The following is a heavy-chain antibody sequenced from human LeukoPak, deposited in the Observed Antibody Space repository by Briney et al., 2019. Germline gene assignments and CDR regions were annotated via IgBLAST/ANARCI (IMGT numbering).Heavy chain of an antibody. CDR3: AKGGLVINDAFDI. J-gene: IGHJ3*02. CDR2: ISGSGGST. D-gene: IGHD3-22*01. V-gene: IGHV3-23*01. Sequence: GGSQRLSCAASGFTFSSYAMSWVRQAPGKGLEWVSAISGSGGSTYYADSVKGRFTISRDNSKNTLYLQMNSLRAEDTAVYYCAKGGLVINDAFDIWGQGTMVTVSS. CDR1: GFTFSSYA.